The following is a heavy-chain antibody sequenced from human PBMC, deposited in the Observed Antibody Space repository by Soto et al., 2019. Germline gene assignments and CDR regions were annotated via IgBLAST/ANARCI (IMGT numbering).Heavy chain of an antibody. CDR2: IFSNDER. CDR3: ARMVGSSWDLDY. Sequence: SGPTLVNPTETLTLTCTVSGFSLSDARMGVTWIRQPPGKALEWLAHIFSNDERAYSTSLKSRLTISKDTSKSQVVLTMTNLDPVDTCTYYCARMVGSSWDLDYWGQGTMVTGSS. CDR1: GFSLSDARMG. D-gene: IGHD6-13*01. V-gene: IGHV2-26*01. J-gene: IGHJ4*02.